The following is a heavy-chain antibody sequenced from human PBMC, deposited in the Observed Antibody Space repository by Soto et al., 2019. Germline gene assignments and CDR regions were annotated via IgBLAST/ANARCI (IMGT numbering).Heavy chain of an antibody. CDR2: SGNRANSDTT. V-gene: IGHV3-72*01. J-gene: IGHJ3*02. Sequence: VQLVESGGGLVQPGGSLRLSCAASGSTFSDHYMDWVRQAPGKGLEWVGRSGNRANSDTTEYGSSVKGRFTISRDDSKNSMYLQINSLKTEDTAVYYCTRGYSGIDIYAFDIWGQGTLVTVSA. D-gene: IGHD1-26*01. CDR1: GSTFSDHY. CDR3: TRGYSGIDIYAFDI.